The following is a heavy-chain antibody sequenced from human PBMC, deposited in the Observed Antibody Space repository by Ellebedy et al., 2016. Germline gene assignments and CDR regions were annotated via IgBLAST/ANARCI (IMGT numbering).Heavy chain of an antibody. J-gene: IGHJ4*02. D-gene: IGHD4-11*01. V-gene: IGHV5-51*01. CDR3: ARLYDYSNYRLCYFDY. Sequence: GGSLTLSCKGSGYSFTSYWIGWVRQMPGKGLEWMGFIYPGDSDTRYSPSFQGQVTISADKSISTAYLQWSSLKASDTAMYYCARLYDYSNYRLCYFDYWGQGTLVTVSS. CDR1: GYSFTSYW. CDR2: IYPGDSDT.